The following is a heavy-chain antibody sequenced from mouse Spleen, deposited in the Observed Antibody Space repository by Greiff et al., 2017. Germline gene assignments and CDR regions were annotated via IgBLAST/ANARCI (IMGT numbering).Heavy chain of an antibody. CDR3: ARHEKEYYYGSSYLDY. CDR2: FYPGSGSI. Sequence: QVQLKESGAELVKPGASVKLSCKASGYTFTEYTIHWVKQRSGQGLEWIGWFYPGSGSIKYNEKFKDKATLTADKSSSTVYMELSRLTSEDSAVYFCARHEKEYYYGSSYLDYWGQGTTLTVSS. D-gene: IGHD1-1*01. CDR1: GYTFTEYT. J-gene: IGHJ2*01. V-gene: IGHV1-62-2*01.